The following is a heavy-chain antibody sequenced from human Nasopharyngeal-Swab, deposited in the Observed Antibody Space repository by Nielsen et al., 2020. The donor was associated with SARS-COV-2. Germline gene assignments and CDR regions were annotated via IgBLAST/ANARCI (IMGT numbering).Heavy chain of an antibody. CDR1: GGSISSGSYY. J-gene: IGHJ3*02. Sequence: SETLSLTCTVSGGSISSGSYYWSWIRQPAGKGLEWIGRIYTSGSTIYNPSLKSRVTISVDTSKNQFSLKLSSVTAADTAVYYCARDNTAMDSGAFDIWGQGTMVTVSS. CDR2: IYTSGST. CDR3: ARDNTAMDSGAFDI. D-gene: IGHD5-18*01. V-gene: IGHV4-61*02.